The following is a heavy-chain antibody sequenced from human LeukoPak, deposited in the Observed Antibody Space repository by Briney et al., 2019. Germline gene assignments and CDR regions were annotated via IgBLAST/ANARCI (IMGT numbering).Heavy chain of an antibody. D-gene: IGHD6-19*01. CDR1: GFTFDDHD. Sequence: GGSLRLSCAASGFTFDDHDMRRIRQVPVKRLKAVCGINWNGGSTGYADSVKGRLTISRENAKNSLYLQMNSLRAEDTALYYCAAGDRNGWYFDYWGQGTLVTVSS. J-gene: IGHJ4*02. CDR2: INWNGGST. CDR3: AAGDRNGWYFDY. V-gene: IGHV3-20*04.